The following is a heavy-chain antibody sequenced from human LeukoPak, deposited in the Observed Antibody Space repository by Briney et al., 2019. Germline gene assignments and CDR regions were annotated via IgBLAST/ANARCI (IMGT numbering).Heavy chain of an antibody. CDR1: GGSISSGDYY. CDR3: ARRGIAAAGYDY. J-gene: IGHJ4*02. CDR2: IYYNGST. Sequence: SETLSLTCTVSGGSISSGDYYWSWIRQPPGKGLEWIGYIYYNGSTYYNPSLKSRVTISVDTSKNQFSLKLSSVTAADTAVYYCARRGIAAAGYDYWGQGTLVTVSS. V-gene: IGHV4-30-4*01. D-gene: IGHD6-13*01.